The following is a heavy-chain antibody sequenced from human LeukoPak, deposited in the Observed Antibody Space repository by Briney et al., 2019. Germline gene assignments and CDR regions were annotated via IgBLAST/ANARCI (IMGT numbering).Heavy chain of an antibody. D-gene: IGHD4-23*01. V-gene: IGHV3-74*01. CDR3: ARGTTVITFDY. CDR2: INSDESST. CDR1: GFTFSSYW. Sequence: GGPLRLSCAASGFTFSSYWMHWVRQAPGKGLVWVSRINSDESSTDYTDSVKGRFTISRDNAKNTLYLQMNSLRAEDTAVYYCARGTTVITFDYWGQGTLVTVSS. J-gene: IGHJ4*02.